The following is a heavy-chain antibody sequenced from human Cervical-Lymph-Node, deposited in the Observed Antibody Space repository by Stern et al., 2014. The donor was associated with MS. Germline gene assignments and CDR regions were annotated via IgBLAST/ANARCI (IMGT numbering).Heavy chain of an antibody. CDR1: GFSFSNFA. CDR2: ISTVVSVT. Sequence: EVQLLESGGGLVQPGGSLRLSCAASGFSFSNFAMAWVRQPPGKGLEWVSAISTVVSVTYYADSVKGRFTISRDNSKNTLFLQMNSLRAEDTAVYFCAKDLTMLTRGDFDYWGQGTLVAVSS. CDR3: AKDLTMLTRGDFDY. V-gene: IGHV3-23*01. D-gene: IGHD4-23*01. J-gene: IGHJ4*02.